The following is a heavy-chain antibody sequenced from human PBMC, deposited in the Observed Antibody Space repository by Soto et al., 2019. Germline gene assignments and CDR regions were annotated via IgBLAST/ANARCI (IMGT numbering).Heavy chain of an antibody. CDR2: IGSDGRRD. J-gene: IGHJ4*02. V-gene: IGHV3-33*01. CDR3: ARDDDYGDNGLDY. D-gene: IGHD4-17*01. Sequence: QVQLVESGGGVVQPGGSLRLSCAASGCTFGRHGMHWVRQAPGKGLEWVAVIGSDGRRDSYADSVKGRFTISRDNGQNTLYLQMNSLRAEDTAVYYCARDDDYGDNGLDYWGQGTLVTVSS. CDR1: GCTFGRHG.